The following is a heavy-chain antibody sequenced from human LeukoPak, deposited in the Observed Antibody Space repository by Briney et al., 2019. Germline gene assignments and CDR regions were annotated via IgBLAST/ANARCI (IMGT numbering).Heavy chain of an antibody. J-gene: IGHJ3*02. D-gene: IGHD6-13*01. CDR2: IIPIFGTA. CDR1: GYTFTSYG. Sequence: ASVTVSCKASGYTFTSYGISWVRQAPGQGLEWMGGIIPIFGTANYAQKFQGRVTITADESTSTAYMELSSLRSEDTAVYYCARDPGIAAAGTTFDIWGQGTMVTVSS. CDR3: ARDPGIAAAGTTFDI. V-gene: IGHV1-69*13.